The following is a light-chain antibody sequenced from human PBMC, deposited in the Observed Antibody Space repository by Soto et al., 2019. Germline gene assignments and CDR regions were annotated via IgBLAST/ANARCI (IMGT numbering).Light chain of an antibody. CDR1: QSVSNNY. J-gene: IGKJ1*01. Sequence: EIVLTQSPCTLSLTPEERATLSCRASQSVSNNYLAWYQQKPGQAPRLLIYVASNRATGIPDRFSGSGSGTDLTLTISRLEPEDFAVYYCQQYGSSGTFGQGTMVDIK. CDR2: VAS. CDR3: QQYGSSGT. V-gene: IGKV3-20*01.